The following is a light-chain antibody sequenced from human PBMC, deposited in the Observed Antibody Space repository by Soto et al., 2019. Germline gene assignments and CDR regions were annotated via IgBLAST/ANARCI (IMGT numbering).Light chain of an antibody. V-gene: IGKV3-20*01. CDR3: QQYGSSPIT. CDR1: QSVSSY. CDR2: GAS. Sequence: EIVLTQSRATLSLSPGEIATLSFRASQSVSSYLAWYQQKPGQAPRLLISGASSRATGIPDRFSGSGSGTDFTLTISRLEPEDFAVYYRQQYGSSPITFGQGTRLEIK. J-gene: IGKJ5*01.